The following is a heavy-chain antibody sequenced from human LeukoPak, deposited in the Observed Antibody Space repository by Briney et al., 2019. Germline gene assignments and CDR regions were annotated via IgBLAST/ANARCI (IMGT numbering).Heavy chain of an antibody. Sequence: PGGSLRLSCAASGFTFSSYSTNWVRQAPGKGLEWVSSISSSSSYIYYADSVKGRFTISRDNAKNSLYLQMNSLRAEDTAVYYCARVGYCSSTSCYLRISDAFDIWGQGTMVTVSS. J-gene: IGHJ3*02. D-gene: IGHD2-2*01. V-gene: IGHV3-21*01. CDR1: GFTFSSYS. CDR2: ISSSSSYI. CDR3: ARVGYCSSTSCYLRISDAFDI.